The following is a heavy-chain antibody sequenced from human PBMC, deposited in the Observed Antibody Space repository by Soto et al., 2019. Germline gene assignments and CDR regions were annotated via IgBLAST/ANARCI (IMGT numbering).Heavy chain of an antibody. Sequence: QVQLVQSGTEVTKPGSSVQVSCKVSGDTFRSNGNSWVRQVPGQGLDWMGGIIPIFGTVNYALKFLGRVTTPXXXSXXTANMELSGLRPDDTGVYYCARDGGVTGMTTILDSWGQGTVVTVSP. J-gene: IGHJ5*01. CDR2: IIPIFGTV. CDR1: GDTFRSNG. CDR3: ARDGGVTGMTTILDS. V-gene: IGHV1-69*05. D-gene: IGHD2-8*02.